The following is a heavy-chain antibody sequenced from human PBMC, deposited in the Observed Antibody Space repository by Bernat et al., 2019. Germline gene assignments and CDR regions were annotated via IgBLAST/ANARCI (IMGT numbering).Heavy chain of an antibody. J-gene: IGHJ6*03. CDR2: IFYSGST. CDR1: GGSISSVSYY. V-gene: IGHV4-39*02. D-gene: IGHD2-2*01. CDR3: ERDRYLRPGAAECYYYYMDV. Sequence: QLQLQESGPGLVKPSQTLSLTCTVSGGSISSVSYYLGWIRQPPGKVLEWIGSIFYSGSTYYNPSLQSRVTISVDTSKNNLYLKLSSVTAADTAVYYCERDRYLRPGAAECYYYYMDVWGQGTTVTVSS.